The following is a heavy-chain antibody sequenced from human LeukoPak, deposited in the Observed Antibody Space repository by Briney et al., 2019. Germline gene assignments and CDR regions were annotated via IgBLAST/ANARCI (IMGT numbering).Heavy chain of an antibody. V-gene: IGHV4-61*02. J-gene: IGHJ6*02. Sequence: PSQTLSLTCTVSGGSISSGSYYWSWIRQPAGKGLEWIGRIYTSGSTNYNPSLKSRVTRSVDTSKNQLSLKLSSVTAADTAVYYCARGSVYYYGMDVWGQGTTVTVSS. CDR2: IYTSGST. CDR3: ARGSVYYYGMDV. CDR1: GGSISSGSYY.